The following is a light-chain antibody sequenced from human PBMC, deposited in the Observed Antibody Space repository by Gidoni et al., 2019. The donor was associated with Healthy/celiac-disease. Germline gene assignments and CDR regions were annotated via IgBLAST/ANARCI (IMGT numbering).Light chain of an antibody. Sequence: QSALTPPASVSGSPGPSITSSCTVTSSDVGGYNYVSWYQQHPGKAPKLMIYDVSNRPPGVSNRFSGSKSGNPGSLTISGVQAEDEADYYCSSYTSSSTWVFGGGTKLTVL. V-gene: IGLV2-14*03. CDR1: SSDVGGYNY. J-gene: IGLJ3*02. CDR3: SSYTSSSTWV. CDR2: DVS.